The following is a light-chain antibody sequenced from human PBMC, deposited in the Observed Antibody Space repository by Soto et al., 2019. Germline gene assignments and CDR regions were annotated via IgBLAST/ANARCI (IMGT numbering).Light chain of an antibody. J-gene: IGKJ1*01. Sequence: DVVMTQSPLSLPVTLGQPASIACRSSQSLVSSDGNTYLNWFQQRPGQSPRRLIYKVSNRDSGVPDRFSGSGSGTDLTLKISRVEAEDVGLYYCMQPAHWPWTFGQGTRVEIK. V-gene: IGKV2-30*01. CDR3: MQPAHWPWT. CDR1: QSLVSSDGNTY. CDR2: KVS.